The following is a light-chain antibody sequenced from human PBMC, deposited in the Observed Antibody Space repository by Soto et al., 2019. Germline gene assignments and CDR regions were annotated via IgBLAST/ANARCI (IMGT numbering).Light chain of an antibody. CDR2: AAF. Sequence: DIQMTQSPSSLSVSIGDTVTITCRASQTIIGYLNGYQQKPGKAPRLLNNAAFNLQSGVPSRFSGSGYETDFTLTITSLQPEDFASYYWQQSYTTPRTFGQRTKVEIQ. J-gene: IGKJ1*01. CDR3: QQSYTTPRT. CDR1: QTIIGY. V-gene: IGKV1-39*01.